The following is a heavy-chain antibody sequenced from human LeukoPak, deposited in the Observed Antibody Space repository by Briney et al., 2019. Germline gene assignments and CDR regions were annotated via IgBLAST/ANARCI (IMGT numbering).Heavy chain of an antibody. CDR3: ARHRVRYYYDSSGFDY. CDR2: IYYSGST. V-gene: IGHV4-59*01. D-gene: IGHD3-22*01. Sequence: PSETLSLTCTVSGGSISSYYWSWIRQPPGKGLEWIGYIYYSGSTNYNPSPKSRVTISVDTSKNQFSLKLSSVTAADTAVYYCARHRVRYYYDSSGFDYWGQGTLVTVSS. CDR1: GGSISSYY. J-gene: IGHJ4*02.